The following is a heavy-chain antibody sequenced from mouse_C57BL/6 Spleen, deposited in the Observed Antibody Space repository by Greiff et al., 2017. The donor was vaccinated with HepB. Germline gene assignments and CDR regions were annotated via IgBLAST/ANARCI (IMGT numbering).Heavy chain of an antibody. V-gene: IGHV1-5*01. J-gene: IGHJ3*01. D-gene: IGHD2-12*01. CDR3: TREYDGWFAY. CDR1: GYTFTSYW. Sequence: VQLQQSGTVLARPGASVKMSCKTSGYTFTSYWMHWVKQRLGQGLEWIGAIYPGNSDTSYNQKFKGKAKLTAVTSASTAYMELSSMTNEDSAVDYCTREYDGWFAYWGQGTLVTVSA. CDR2: IYPGNSDT.